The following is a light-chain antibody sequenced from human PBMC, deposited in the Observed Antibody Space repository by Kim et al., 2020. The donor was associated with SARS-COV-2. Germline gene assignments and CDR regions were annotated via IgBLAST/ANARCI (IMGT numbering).Light chain of an antibody. Sequence: DIQMTQSPSSLSASVGDRVTITCRASQDITNDLGWYQQNPGRAPKRLIYGASSLQSGVPSRFSGSGSGTEFTLTISSLQPEDVATYFCLQHNTYPLTFGPGTRLEIK. V-gene: IGKV1-17*01. CDR2: GAS. J-gene: IGKJ5*01. CDR1: QDITND. CDR3: LQHNTYPLT.